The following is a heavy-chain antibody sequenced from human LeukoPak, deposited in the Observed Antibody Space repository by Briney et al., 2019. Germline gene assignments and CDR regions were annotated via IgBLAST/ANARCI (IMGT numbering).Heavy chain of an antibody. CDR1: GFTFSSYS. Sequence: GGSLRLSCAASGFTFSSYSMNWVRQAPGKGLEWVSSISSSSSYIYYADSVKGRFTISRDNAKNSLYLQMNSLRAEDTAVYYCARKTKRHIVVVTASSDAFDIWGQGTMVTVSS. V-gene: IGHV3-21*01. D-gene: IGHD2-21*02. J-gene: IGHJ3*02. CDR2: ISSSSSYI. CDR3: ARKTKRHIVVVTASSDAFDI.